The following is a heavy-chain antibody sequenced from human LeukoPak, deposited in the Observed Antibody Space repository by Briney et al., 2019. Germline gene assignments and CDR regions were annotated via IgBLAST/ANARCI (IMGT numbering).Heavy chain of an antibody. CDR1: GFTFSSYS. CDR3: ARRRGYSGYDFDY. CDR2: ISSSSSTI. V-gene: IGHV3-48*01. D-gene: IGHD5-12*01. J-gene: IGHJ4*02. Sequence: GGSLRLSCAASGFTFSSYSMNWVRQAPGKGLEWVSYISSSSSTIYYADSVKGRFTISRDNAKNSLYLQMNSLRAEDTAVYYCARRRGYSGYDFDYWGQGTLVTVSS.